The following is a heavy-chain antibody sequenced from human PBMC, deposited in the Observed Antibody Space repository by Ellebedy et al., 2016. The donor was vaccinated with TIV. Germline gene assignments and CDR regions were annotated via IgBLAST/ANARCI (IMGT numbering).Heavy chain of an antibody. J-gene: IGHJ2*01. D-gene: IGHD3-10*01. CDR1: GFSLTGSD. CDR3: ARGGPGGDNWFFGL. CDR2: SGAAGDT. Sequence: GESLKISCAASGFSLTGSDLHWVRRPAGKGLEWVSASGAAGDTYYPDSVRDRFTISRESAKNSFYLQMNSLTAGDTAVYYCARGGPGGDNWFFGLWGRGTRVTVSS. V-gene: IGHV3-13*01.